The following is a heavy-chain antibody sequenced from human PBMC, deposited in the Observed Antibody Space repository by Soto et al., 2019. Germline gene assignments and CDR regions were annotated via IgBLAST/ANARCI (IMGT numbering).Heavy chain of an antibody. J-gene: IGHJ4*02. Sequence: PSETLSLTCTVSGGSISSGGYYWSWIRQHPGKGLEWIGYIYYSGSTYYNPSLKSRVTISVDTSKNQFSLKLSSVTAADTAVYYCARERRDRVATITGFDYWGQGTLVTVSS. D-gene: IGHD5-12*01. V-gene: IGHV4-31*03. CDR1: GGSISSGGYY. CDR2: IYYSGST. CDR3: ARERRDRVATITGFDY.